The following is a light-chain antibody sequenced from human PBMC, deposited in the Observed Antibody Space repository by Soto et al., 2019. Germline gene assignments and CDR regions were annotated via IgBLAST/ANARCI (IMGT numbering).Light chain of an antibody. CDR2: AAS. CDR3: QQLFT. Sequence: IQLTQSPSSLSASVGDRVTITCRATQAINNYLVWYQQKPGKAPKLLIYAASTLQSGVPSRFIRSRSGTDFSLTISSLQPDDFATYYCQQLFTFGQGTRLEIK. CDR1: QAINNY. V-gene: IGKV1-9*01. J-gene: IGKJ5*01.